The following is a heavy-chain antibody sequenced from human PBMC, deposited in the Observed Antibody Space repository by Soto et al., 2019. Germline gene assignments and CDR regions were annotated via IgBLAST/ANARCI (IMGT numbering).Heavy chain of an antibody. D-gene: IGHD3-10*01. CDR1: GYTFTSYA. CDR3: ARDLRGVRGGHYYYGMDA. CDR2: INAGNGNT. J-gene: IGHJ6*02. Sequence: ASVKVSCKASGYTFTSYAMHWVRQAPGQRLEWMGWINAGNGNTKYSQKFQGRVTITRDTSASTAYMELSSLRSEDTAVYYCARDLRGVRGGHYYYGMDAWGQGTTVTVSS. V-gene: IGHV1-3*01.